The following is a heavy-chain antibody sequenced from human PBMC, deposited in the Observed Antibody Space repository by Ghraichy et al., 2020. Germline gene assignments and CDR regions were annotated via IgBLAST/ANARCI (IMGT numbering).Heavy chain of an antibody. D-gene: IGHD3-16*01. CDR3: ARAAGTNYVHNRFDP. Sequence: ASVKVSCKASGYTFTTYDINWVRQATGQGLEWMGWMNPNNGDAGYAQKFQGRVTMTRDTSISTAYLELSSLRSEDTAVYYCARAAGTNYVHNRFDPWGQGTLVIVSS. J-gene: IGHJ5*02. V-gene: IGHV1-8*02. CDR2: MNPNNGDA. CDR1: GYTFTTYD.